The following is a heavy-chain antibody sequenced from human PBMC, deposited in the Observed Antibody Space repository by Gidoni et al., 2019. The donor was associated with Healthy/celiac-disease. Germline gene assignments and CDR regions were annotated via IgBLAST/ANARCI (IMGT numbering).Heavy chain of an antibody. D-gene: IGHD2-21*01. CDR1: GGTFSSYA. Sequence: QVQLVQSGAEVKKPGSSVNVSCKASGGTFSSYASSWVRQAPGQGLEWMGGIIPIFGTANYAQKFQSRVKITADESTSKAYMELSSLRSEDTAVYYCARAPSYSSGDYFDYWGQGTLVTVSS. CDR3: ARAPSYSSGDYFDY. J-gene: IGHJ4*02. V-gene: IGHV1-69*01. CDR2: IIPIFGTA.